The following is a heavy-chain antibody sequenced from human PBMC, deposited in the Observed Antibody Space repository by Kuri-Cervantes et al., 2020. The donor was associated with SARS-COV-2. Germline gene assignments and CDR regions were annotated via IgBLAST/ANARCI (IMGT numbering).Heavy chain of an antibody. Sequence: GESLKISCAASGFTFSSYSMNWVRQAPGKGLEWVSYISSSSSTIYYADSVKGRFTISRDNAKNTLYLQMNSLRAEDTAVYYCARDVYSSSWPSVDYWGQGTLVTVSS. CDR1: GFTFSSYS. D-gene: IGHD6-13*01. J-gene: IGHJ4*02. CDR3: ARDVYSSSWPSVDY. V-gene: IGHV3-48*04. CDR2: ISSSSSTI.